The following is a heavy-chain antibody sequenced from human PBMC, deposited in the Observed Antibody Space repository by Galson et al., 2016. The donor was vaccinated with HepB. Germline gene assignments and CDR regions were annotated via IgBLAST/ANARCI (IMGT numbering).Heavy chain of an antibody. CDR3: ATGREWLEFEF. D-gene: IGHD6-19*01. CDR1: GASVSSGSFF. Sequence: EALSLTCSVSGASVSSGSFFWNWIRQPPGKGLEWIGYVYHTGSTKSNPSLNSRLTMSMDTSKNQFSLNLTSVTAADTATYFCATGREWLEFEFWGQGALVAVSS. CDR2: VYHTGST. J-gene: IGHJ4*02. V-gene: IGHV4-61*01.